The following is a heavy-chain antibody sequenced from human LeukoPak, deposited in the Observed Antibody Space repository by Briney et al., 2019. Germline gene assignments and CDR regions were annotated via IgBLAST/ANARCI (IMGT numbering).Heavy chain of an antibody. Sequence: PSGTLSLTCNVSGDSISGYYWSWTRQPAGKGLECIGRIYSSGSTNYNPSLKSRLTMSVDTSKNQFSLKLSSVTAADTAVYYCARVGGTATTGYYYMDVWGKGTTVTVSS. CDR1: GDSISGYY. V-gene: IGHV4-4*07. CDR3: ARVGGTATTGYYYMDV. J-gene: IGHJ6*03. CDR2: IYSSGST. D-gene: IGHD1-1*01.